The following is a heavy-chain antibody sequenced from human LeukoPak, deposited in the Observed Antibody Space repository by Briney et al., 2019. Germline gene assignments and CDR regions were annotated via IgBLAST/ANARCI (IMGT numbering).Heavy chain of an antibody. CDR1: GYIFTNYA. CDR3: ARDGYDFWSGLSKFDY. J-gene: IGHJ4*02. Sequence: GASVKVSCKASGYIFTNYALNWVRQAPGQGLEWMGWINTNTGNPTYAQGFTGRFVFSLDTSVSTAYLQVSSLKAEDTAVYYCARDGYDFWSGLSKFDYWGQGTLVTVSS. D-gene: IGHD3-3*01. CDR2: INTNTGNP. V-gene: IGHV7-4-1*02.